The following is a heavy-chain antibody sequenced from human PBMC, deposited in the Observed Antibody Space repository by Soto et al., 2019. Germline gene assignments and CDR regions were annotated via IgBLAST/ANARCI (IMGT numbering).Heavy chain of an antibody. J-gene: IGHJ4*02. V-gene: IGHV1-3*01. Sequence: QVQLVQSGAEVRKPGASVKISCKTSGYTFIDYAIHWVRQAPGQRLECLGWINGCNGKTFYSQNYQGRVTSTKDTPATTSYLELSTLGFEYTAVYYCARDLMHSGFDYWGPGTLVTASS. D-gene: IGHD3-10*01. CDR3: ARDLMHSGFDY. CDR2: INGCNGKT. CDR1: GYTFIDYA.